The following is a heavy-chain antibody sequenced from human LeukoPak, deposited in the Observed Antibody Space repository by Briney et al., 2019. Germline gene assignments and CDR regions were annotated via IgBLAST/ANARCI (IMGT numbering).Heavy chain of an antibody. CDR1: GFTFSSYS. CDR2: ISSSSSYK. V-gene: IGHV3-21*01. J-gene: IGHJ4*02. Sequence: GGSLRLSCVASGFTFSSYSMNWVRQAPGNGLEWVSSISSSSSYKYYTDSVTGRFTISRDNAKNSLYLQMNSLRAEDTAVYYCARSAAGTYYWGQGTLVTVSS. CDR3: ARSAAGTYY. D-gene: IGHD1-1*01.